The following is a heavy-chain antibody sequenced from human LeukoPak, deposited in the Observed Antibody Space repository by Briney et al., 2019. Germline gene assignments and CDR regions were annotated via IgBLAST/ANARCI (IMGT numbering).Heavy chain of an antibody. V-gene: IGHV4-39*01. J-gene: IGHJ5*02. CDR3: ARHIVVVSTPADWFDP. Sequence: PSETLSLTCTVSGGSISSSSHYWGWIRQPPGRGLEWIGSIYYSGSTYYNPSLKSRVTIPVDTSKNQFSLKLSSVSAADTAVYHCARHIVVVSTPADWFDPWGQGTLVTVSS. CDR1: GGSISSSSHY. CDR2: IYYSGST. D-gene: IGHD2-21*01.